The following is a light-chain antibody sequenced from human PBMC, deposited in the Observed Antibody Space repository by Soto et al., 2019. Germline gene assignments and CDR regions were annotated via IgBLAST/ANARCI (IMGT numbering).Light chain of an antibody. V-gene: IGLV1-44*01. Sequence: QAVVPQPPSASGTPGQRVTISCSGSGSSIGTNTVNWYRQLPGTAPKLLIYGNNQRPSGVPDRFSGSKSGTSASLAISGLQSEDEAEYYCAAWDGSLKNVLFGGGTKVTVL. CDR1: GSSIGTNT. J-gene: IGLJ2*01. CDR2: GNN. CDR3: AAWDGSLKNVL.